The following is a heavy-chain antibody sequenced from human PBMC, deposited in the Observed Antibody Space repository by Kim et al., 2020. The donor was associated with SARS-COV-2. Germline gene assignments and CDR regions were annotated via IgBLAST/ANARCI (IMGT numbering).Heavy chain of an antibody. V-gene: IGHV1-2*02. D-gene: IGHD6-19*01. J-gene: IGHJ4*02. Sequence: NYAQKFQGRVTMTRDTSISTAYMELSRLRSDDTAVYYCASLAGWSGNFDYWGQGTLVTVSS. CDR3: ASLAGWSGNFDY.